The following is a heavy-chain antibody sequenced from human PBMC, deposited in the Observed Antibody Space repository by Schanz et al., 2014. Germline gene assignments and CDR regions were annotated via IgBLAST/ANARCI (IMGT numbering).Heavy chain of an antibody. J-gene: IGHJ4*02. CDR3: ARGGYGSGSYSEFDY. D-gene: IGHD3-10*01. CDR1: GGSIRSYF. Sequence: QVQLQESGPGLLKPSETLSLTCTVSGGSIRSYFWSWIRQPPGKGLEWIGYIYYSGSSDYNPSLKSRVTISVDTSKSQFSLRLSSVTAADTAVYYCARGGYGSGSYSEFDYWGQGTLVTVSS. V-gene: IGHV4-59*01. CDR2: IYYSGSS.